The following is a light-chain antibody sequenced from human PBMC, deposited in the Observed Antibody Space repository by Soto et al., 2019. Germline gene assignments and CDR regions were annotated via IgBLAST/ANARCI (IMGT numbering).Light chain of an antibody. CDR2: DVS. V-gene: IGLV2-14*01. CDR1: TSDVVGYNY. Sequence: QSALTQPASVSGSPGQSITISCTGTTSDVVGYNYVSWYQQPPGKPPKLMIYDVSNRPSGVSNRFSGSKSGNTASLTISGLQAEDEAEYYCSSYTSSSTYVVFGGGTKLTVL. J-gene: IGLJ2*01. CDR3: SSYTSSSTYVV.